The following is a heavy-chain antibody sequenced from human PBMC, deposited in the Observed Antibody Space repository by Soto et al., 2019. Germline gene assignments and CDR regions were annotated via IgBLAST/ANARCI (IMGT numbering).Heavy chain of an antibody. CDR1: GGTFSSYA. CDR2: IIPIFGTA. J-gene: IGHJ4*02. V-gene: IGHV1-69*12. D-gene: IGHD2-15*01. CDR3: ERLGRLVGAVDY. Sequence: QVQLVQSGAEVKKPGSSVKVSCKASGGTFSSYAISWVRQAPGQGLEWMGGIIPIFGTANYAQKFQGRVMITAYESTSTAYMELSSLRSEDTAVYYCERLGRLVGAVDYWGQGTLVTVSS.